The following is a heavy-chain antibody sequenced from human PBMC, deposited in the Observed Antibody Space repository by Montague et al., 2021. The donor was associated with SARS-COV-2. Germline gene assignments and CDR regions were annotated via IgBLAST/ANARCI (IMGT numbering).Heavy chain of an antibody. CDR3: ATLPSGITIFGVAQGYYFDD. V-gene: IGHV4-39*01. Sequence: SETLSLTCTVSGASISSRSYYWGWIRQPPGKGLEWIGFKYYSGSTYYNPTLKSRVTISVDTSKNQFSLKLSSVTAADTAVYYCATLPSGITIFGVAQGYYFDDWGQGTLVTVSS. CDR1: GASISSRSYY. CDR2: KYYSGST. D-gene: IGHD3-3*01. J-gene: IGHJ4*02.